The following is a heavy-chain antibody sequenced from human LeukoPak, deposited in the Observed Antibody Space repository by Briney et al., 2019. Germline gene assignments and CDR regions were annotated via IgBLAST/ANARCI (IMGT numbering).Heavy chain of an antibody. Sequence: ASVKVSCKASGYTFTGYYLHWVRQAPGQGLEWMGWIDPNSGGTNYAQKFQGRVTMTRDTSISTAYMELSRLRSNDPAVYYCARVSAIFGVVIGFDYWGQGTLVTVSS. CDR2: IDPNSGGT. D-gene: IGHD3-3*01. J-gene: IGHJ4*02. CDR1: GYTFTGYY. CDR3: ARVSAIFGVVIGFDY. V-gene: IGHV1-2*02.